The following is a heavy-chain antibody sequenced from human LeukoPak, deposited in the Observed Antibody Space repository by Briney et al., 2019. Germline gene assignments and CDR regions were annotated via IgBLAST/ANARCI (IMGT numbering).Heavy chain of an antibody. CDR1: GGSFSGYY. CDR3: ATRGYYGSGSPHEKINWFDP. Sequence: SETMSLTCAVYGGSFSGYYWSWIRQPPGKGLEWIGEINHSGSTNYNPSLKSRVTISVDTSKNQFSLKLSSVTAADTAVYYCATRGYYGSGSPHEKINWFDPWGQGTLVTVSS. V-gene: IGHV4-34*01. CDR2: INHSGST. J-gene: IGHJ5*02. D-gene: IGHD3-10*01.